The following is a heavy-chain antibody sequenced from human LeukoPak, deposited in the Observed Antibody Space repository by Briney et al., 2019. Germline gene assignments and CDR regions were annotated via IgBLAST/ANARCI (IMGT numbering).Heavy chain of an antibody. V-gene: IGHV5-51*01. J-gene: IGHJ6*03. CDR1: GYSFTNYW. CDR3: ARAYTMVRGVKVGYYYYYMDV. CDR2: IYPEDSDT. D-gene: IGHD3-10*01. Sequence: GESLKISCKGSGYSFTNYWIAWVRQMPGKGLEWMGIIYPEDSDTRYNPSYQGQVTISADKSISTAYLQWSSLKASDTAMYYCARAYTMVRGVKVGYYYYYMDVWGKGTTVTISS.